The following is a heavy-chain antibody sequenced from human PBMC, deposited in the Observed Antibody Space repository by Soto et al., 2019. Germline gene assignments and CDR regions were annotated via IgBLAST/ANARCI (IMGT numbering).Heavy chain of an antibody. CDR1: GGSIISYY. J-gene: IGHJ4*02. CDR3: ARVEYSGYPRI. D-gene: IGHD5-12*01. CDR2: IYFSGST. V-gene: IGHV4-59*01. Sequence: SETLSLTCTVSGGSIISYYWSWIRQSPGKRLEWIGYIYFSGSTNYNPSLKSRVTISGDTSKNQFSLKLTSVTAADTAVYYCARVEYSGYPRIWGQGTLVTVSS.